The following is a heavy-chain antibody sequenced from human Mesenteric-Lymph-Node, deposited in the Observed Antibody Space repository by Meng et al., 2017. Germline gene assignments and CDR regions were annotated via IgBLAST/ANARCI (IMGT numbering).Heavy chain of an antibody. CDR3: AKGYNYGDN. V-gene: IGHV3-30*18. Sequence: VQLVESGGGVVQPGRSLRLSCAASGFTFSTYGMHWVRQAPGKGLEWVAVISSDGSNKYYSDSVKGRFTISRDNSKNTVYLQMNSLRAEDTAVYYCAKGYNYGDNWGQGTLVTVSS. D-gene: IGHD5-24*01. CDR1: GFTFSTYG. CDR2: ISSDGSNK. J-gene: IGHJ4*02.